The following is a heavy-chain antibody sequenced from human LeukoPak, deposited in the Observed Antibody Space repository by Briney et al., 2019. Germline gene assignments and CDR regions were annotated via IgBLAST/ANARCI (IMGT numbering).Heavy chain of an antibody. CDR1: GFTFSSYS. V-gene: IGHV3-21*01. CDR2: FSTGSTYI. Sequence: GGSLRLSCAASGFTFSSYSMSWVRQTPEKGLEWVSSFSTGSTYIYYADSVKGRFTISRDNAKNSLNLQLNSLRPDDTAVYYCARGYGDGDSPRDYWGQGTQVTVSS. CDR3: ARGYGDGDSPRDY. D-gene: IGHD4-17*01. J-gene: IGHJ4*02.